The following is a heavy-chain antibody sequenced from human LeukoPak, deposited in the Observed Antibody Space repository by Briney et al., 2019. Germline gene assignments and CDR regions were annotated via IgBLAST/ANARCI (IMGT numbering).Heavy chain of an antibody. J-gene: IGHJ4*02. CDR1: GGSISSYY. Sequence: PSETLSLTCTVSGGSISSYYWSWIRQPPGKGLEWIGYIYNSVSTNYNPSLKSRVTISVDTSKNQFSLKLRSVTAADTAVYYCARHLGGGTFWFDYWGQGTLVTVSS. CDR2: IYNSVST. V-gene: IGHV4-59*08. CDR3: ARHLGGGTFWFDY. D-gene: IGHD2-15*01.